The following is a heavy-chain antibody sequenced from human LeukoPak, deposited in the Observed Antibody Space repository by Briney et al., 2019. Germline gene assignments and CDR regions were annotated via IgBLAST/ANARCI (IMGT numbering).Heavy chain of an antibody. J-gene: IGHJ4*02. D-gene: IGHD5-12*01. V-gene: IGHV3-30-3*01. CDR3: AREPPYSGYQGPHLLGNY. Sequence: GGSLRLSCAASGFTFTNDFMTWVRQAPGKGLEWVAVISYDGSNKYYADSVKGRFTISRDNSKDTLYLQMNSLRAEDTAVYYCAREPPYSGYQGPHLLGNYWGQGTLVTVSS. CDR2: ISYDGSNK. CDR1: GFTFTNDF.